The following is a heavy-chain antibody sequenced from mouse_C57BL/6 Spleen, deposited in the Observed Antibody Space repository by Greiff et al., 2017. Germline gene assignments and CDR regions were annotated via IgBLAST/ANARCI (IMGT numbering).Heavy chain of an antibody. CDR3: ARRGYYYGPYYYAMDY. D-gene: IGHD1-1*01. V-gene: IGHV1-18*01. CDR2: INPNNGGT. J-gene: IGHJ4*01. CDR1: GYTFTDYN. Sequence: EVQLQQSGPELVKPGASVKIPCKASGYTFTDYNMDWVKQSHGKSLEWIGDINPNNGGTIYNQKFKGKATLTVDKSSSTAYMELRSLTSEDTAVYYCARRGYYYGPYYYAMDYWGQGTSVTVSS.